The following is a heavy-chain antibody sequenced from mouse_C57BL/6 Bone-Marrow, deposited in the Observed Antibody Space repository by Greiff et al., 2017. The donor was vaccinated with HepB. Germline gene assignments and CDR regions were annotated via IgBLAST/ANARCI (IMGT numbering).Heavy chain of an antibody. D-gene: IGHD1-1*01. Sequence: EVKVVESGGGLVKPGGSLKLSCAASGFTFSSYAMSWVRQTPEKRLEWVATISDGGSYTYYPDNVKGRFTISRDNAKNNLYLQMSHLKSEDTAMYYCARDRDYYGSSPSYYFDYWGQGTTLTVSS. CDR2: ISDGGSYT. CDR3: ARDRDYYGSSPSYYFDY. V-gene: IGHV5-4*01. J-gene: IGHJ2*01. CDR1: GFTFSSYA.